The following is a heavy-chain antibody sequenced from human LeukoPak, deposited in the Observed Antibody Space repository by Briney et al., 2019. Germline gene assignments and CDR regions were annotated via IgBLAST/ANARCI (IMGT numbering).Heavy chain of an antibody. CDR3: ARRVGATAHDAFDI. Sequence: ASVKVSCKASGYTFTSYGISWVRQAPGQGLEWMGWINPNSGGTNYAQKFQGRVTMTRDTSISTAYMELSRLRSDDTAVYYCARRVGATAHDAFDIWGQGTMVTVSS. CDR1: GYTFTSYG. CDR2: INPNSGGT. D-gene: IGHD1-26*01. J-gene: IGHJ3*02. V-gene: IGHV1-2*02.